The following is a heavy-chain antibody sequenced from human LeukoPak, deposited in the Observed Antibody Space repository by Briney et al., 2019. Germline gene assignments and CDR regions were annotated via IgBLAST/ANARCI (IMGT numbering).Heavy chain of an antibody. CDR3: ARDRYYYDTSDKFDY. D-gene: IGHD3-22*01. Sequence: SETLSLTCTVSGGSISSYYWSWIRQPAGKGLEWIGRIYTSGSTNYNPSLKSRVTMSVDTAKNQFSLKLSSVTAADTAVYYCARDRYYYDTSDKFDYWGQGTLVTVSS. V-gene: IGHV4-4*07. CDR1: GGSISSYY. CDR2: IYTSGST. J-gene: IGHJ4*02.